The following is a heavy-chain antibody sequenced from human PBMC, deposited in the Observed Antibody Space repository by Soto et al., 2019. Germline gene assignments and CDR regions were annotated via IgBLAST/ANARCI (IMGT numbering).Heavy chain of an antibody. CDR3: TTDSGYRRSSLYFDS. CDR2: IKSKTDGGTI. CDR1: GFTFSNAW. D-gene: IGHD6-6*01. Sequence: EVQLVESGGGLVKPGGSIRLSCAASGFTFSNAWMTWVRQAPGKGLEWGGRIKSKTDGGTIDYAAPVKGRFTVSRDDSETTLYLQMNSLKTEDTAVYYCTTDSGYRRSSLYFDSWGQVTKVTVSS. V-gene: IGHV3-15*01. J-gene: IGHJ4*02.